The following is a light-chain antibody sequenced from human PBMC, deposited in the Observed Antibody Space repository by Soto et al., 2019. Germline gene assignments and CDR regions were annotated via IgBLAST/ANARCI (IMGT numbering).Light chain of an antibody. CDR1: QSVDIN. Sequence: IVLTQSPATLSVSPGERFTLSCRASQSVDINLAWYQQKPGQAPRLLIYDASTRATGIPARFSGSGSGTEFTLTISSLQSEDFAVYYCQQYNNWPAWTFGQGTKVDIK. V-gene: IGKV3-15*01. J-gene: IGKJ1*01. CDR3: QQYNNWPAWT. CDR2: DAS.